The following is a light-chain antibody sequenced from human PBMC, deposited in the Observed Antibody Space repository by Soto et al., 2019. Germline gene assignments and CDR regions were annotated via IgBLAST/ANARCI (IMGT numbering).Light chain of an antibody. CDR1: QSVSSY. V-gene: IGKV3-11*01. CDR2: DAS. Sequence: EIVLTQSPATLSLSPGERATLSCRASQSVSSYLAWYQQKPGQAPRLLIYDASNRATGIPARFSGSGSVTDFTLTIGSLEPEDFAVYYCQQRSNWPPGFTFGPGTKVDIK. J-gene: IGKJ3*01. CDR3: QQRSNWPPGFT.